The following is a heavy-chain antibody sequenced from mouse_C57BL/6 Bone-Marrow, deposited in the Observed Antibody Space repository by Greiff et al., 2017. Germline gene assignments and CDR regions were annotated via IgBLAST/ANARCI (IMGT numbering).Heavy chain of an antibody. J-gene: IGHJ1*03. V-gene: IGHV5-6*01. CDR2: ISSGGSYT. CDR3: ARHGGYFDV. Sequence: EVHLVESGGDLVKPGGSLKLSCAASGFTFSSYGMSWVRQTPDKRLEWVATISSGGSYTDYPDSVKGRFTISRDNAKTTLYLQMRSLKSEDTAMYYCARHGGYFDVWGTGTTGTVSS. CDR1: GFTFSSYG.